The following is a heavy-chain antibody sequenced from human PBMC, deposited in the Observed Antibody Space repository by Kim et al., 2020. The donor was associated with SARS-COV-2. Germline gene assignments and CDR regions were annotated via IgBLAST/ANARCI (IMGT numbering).Heavy chain of an antibody. J-gene: IGHJ4*02. V-gene: IGHV3-33*01. CDR3: ARNGYSRSAGIHY. CDR1: GFTFSSYG. Sequence: GGSLRLSCAASGFTFSSYGMHWVRQAPGKGLEWVAVIWYDGSNKYYADSVKGRFTISRDNSKNTLYLQMNSLRAEDTAVYYCARNGYSRSAGIHYWGQGTLVTVSS. CDR2: IWYDGSNK. D-gene: IGHD6-13*01.